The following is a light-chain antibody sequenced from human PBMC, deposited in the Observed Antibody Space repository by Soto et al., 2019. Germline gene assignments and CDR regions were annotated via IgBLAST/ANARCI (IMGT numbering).Light chain of an antibody. Sequence: QSALTQPASVSGSPGQSITISCTGTSSDVGSYNLVSWYQQHPGKAPKLMIYEGSKRPSGVSNRFSGSKSGNTASLTISGLQAEDEADYYCCSYAGSSTDWVFGGGTKLTDL. CDR3: CSYAGSSTDWV. CDR1: SSDVGSYNL. V-gene: IGLV2-23*01. CDR2: EGS. J-gene: IGLJ3*02.